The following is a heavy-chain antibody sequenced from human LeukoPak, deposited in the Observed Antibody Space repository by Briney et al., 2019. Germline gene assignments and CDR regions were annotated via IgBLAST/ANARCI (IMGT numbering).Heavy chain of an antibody. CDR1: GGSISSGGYS. CDR3: ASGDTTMAIDY. Sequence: SETMSLTCAVSGGSISSGGYSWSWIRQPPGKGLEWIGYIYHSGSTYYNPSLKSRVTISVDRSKNQFSLKPSSVTAADTAVYYCASGDTTMAIDYWGQGTLVTVSS. CDR2: IYHSGST. J-gene: IGHJ4*02. D-gene: IGHD5-18*01. V-gene: IGHV4-30-2*01.